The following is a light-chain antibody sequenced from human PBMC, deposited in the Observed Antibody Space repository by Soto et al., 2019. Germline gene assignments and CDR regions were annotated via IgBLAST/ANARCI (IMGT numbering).Light chain of an antibody. Sequence: ETVLTQSPGTLSLSPGERATLSCRASQSVSSNYLAWFQQKSGQAPRLLIYGASSRATGIPDRFSGSGSGTDFTLTISRVEPEDFAVYYCQQYVSLPITFGQGTRLEI. CDR2: GAS. J-gene: IGKJ5*01. V-gene: IGKV3-20*01. CDR1: QSVSSNY. CDR3: QQYVSLPIT.